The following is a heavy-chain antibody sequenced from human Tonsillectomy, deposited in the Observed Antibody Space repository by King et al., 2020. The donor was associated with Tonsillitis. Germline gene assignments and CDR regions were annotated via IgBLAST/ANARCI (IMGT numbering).Heavy chain of an antibody. CDR3: AKDKGAGKYDTGRGAFDI. CDR1: GFIFRNFD. J-gene: IGHJ3*02. Sequence: LQLVQSGRGLVKPGGSLRLSCATSGFIFRNFDMNWVRQAPGKGLEWVASISTGSDYIYYADSLKGRFTISSDDAKNALYLQMKYLRAEDTAGYYCAKDKGAGKYDTGRGAFDIWGQGTMVTVSS. V-gene: IGHV3-21*01. CDR2: ISTGSDYI. D-gene: IGHD2-8*02.